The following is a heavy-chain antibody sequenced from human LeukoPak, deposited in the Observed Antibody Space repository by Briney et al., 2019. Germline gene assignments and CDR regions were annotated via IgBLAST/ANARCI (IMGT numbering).Heavy chain of an antibody. D-gene: IGHD3-22*01. CDR3: ARASTRDSSGYYYVRFDY. CDR1: GYTFTSYG. Sequence: ASVKVSCKASGYTFTSYGISWVRQAPGQELEWMGWISAYNGNTNYAQKLQGRVTMTTDTSTSTAYMELRSLRSDDTAVYYCARASTRDSSGYYYVRFDYWGQGTLVTVSS. J-gene: IGHJ4*02. V-gene: IGHV1-18*01. CDR2: ISAYNGNT.